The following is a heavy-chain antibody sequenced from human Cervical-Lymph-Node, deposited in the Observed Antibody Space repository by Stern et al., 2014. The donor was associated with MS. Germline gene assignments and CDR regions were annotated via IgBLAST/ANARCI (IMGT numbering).Heavy chain of an antibody. CDR3: ARDEDTMIVTGGNWFDP. J-gene: IGHJ5*02. Sequence: QVQLGQSGAEVKKPGSSVKVSCKASGGTFSSYAISWVRQAPGQGLEWMGGIIPIFGTANYAQKFQGRVTITADESTSTAYMELSSLRSEDTAVYYCARDEDTMIVTGGNWFDPWGQGTLVTVSS. D-gene: IGHD3-22*01. CDR1: GGTFSSYA. V-gene: IGHV1-69*01. CDR2: IIPIFGTA.